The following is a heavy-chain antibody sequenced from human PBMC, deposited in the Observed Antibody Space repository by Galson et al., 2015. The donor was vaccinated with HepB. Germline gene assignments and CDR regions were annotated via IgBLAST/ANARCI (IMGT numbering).Heavy chain of an antibody. J-gene: IGHJ3*02. Sequence: SVKVSCKASGYTFTGYYMHWVRQAPGQGLEWMGWINPNSGGTNYAQKFQGRVTMTRDTSISTAYMELSRLRSDDTAVYYCARLTPGRSGYYWNAFDIWGQGTMVTVSS. CDR1: GYTFTGYY. D-gene: IGHD3-22*01. CDR3: ARLTPGRSGYYWNAFDI. V-gene: IGHV1-2*02. CDR2: INPNSGGT.